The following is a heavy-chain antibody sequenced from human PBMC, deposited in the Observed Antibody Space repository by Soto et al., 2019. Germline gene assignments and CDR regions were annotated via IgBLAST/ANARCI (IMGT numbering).Heavy chain of an antibody. Sequence: PSETLSLTCTVSGGSISSYYWSWIRQPPGKGLEWIGYIYYSGSTNYNPSLKSRVTISVDTSKNQFSLKLSSVTAADTAVYYCARYYYDSSGYYSDYWGQGTLVTVSS. D-gene: IGHD3-22*01. CDR3: ARYYYDSSGYYSDY. CDR2: IYYSGST. CDR1: GGSISSYY. J-gene: IGHJ4*02. V-gene: IGHV4-59*08.